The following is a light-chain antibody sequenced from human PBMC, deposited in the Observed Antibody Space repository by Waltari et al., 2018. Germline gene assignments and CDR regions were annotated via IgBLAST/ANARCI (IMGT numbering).Light chain of an antibody. CDR1: QGIRSW. Sequence: DIHLTQSPSFLSASVGDSVTITCRASQGIRSWLAWYQQKPGEAPKLLIYDASTLQSGVPSMFSGSGSGAEFTLTINSLQPEDFASYYCQQLNGYPRTFGLGTKVQIK. CDR2: DAS. V-gene: IGKV1-9*01. CDR3: QQLNGYPRT. J-gene: IGKJ1*01.